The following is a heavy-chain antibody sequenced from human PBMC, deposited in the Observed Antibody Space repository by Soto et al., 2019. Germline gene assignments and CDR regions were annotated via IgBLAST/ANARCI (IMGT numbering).Heavy chain of an antibody. CDR3: TRAGSYHTMPFGY. J-gene: IGHJ4*02. CDR2: IRSKAYGGTT. Sequence: EVQLVESGGGLVQPGRSLRLSCTASGFTFGDYAMSWVRQAPGKGLEWVGFIRSKAYGGTTEYAAAVKGRFTISRDDSKSIAYLQMNSLKTEDTAVYDCTRAGSYHTMPFGYWGQGTLVTVSS. D-gene: IGHD1-26*01. CDR1: GFTFGDYA. V-gene: IGHV3-49*04.